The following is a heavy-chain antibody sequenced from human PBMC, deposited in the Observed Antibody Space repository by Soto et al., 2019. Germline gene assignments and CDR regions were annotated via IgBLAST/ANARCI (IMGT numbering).Heavy chain of an antibody. D-gene: IGHD6-25*01. J-gene: IGHJ4*02. CDR2: ISGTGGTT. Sequence: EVQLLESGGGLVQPGGSLRLSCAASGFTFSSYAMSWVRQAPGKGLEWVSAISGTGGTTYYADSVKGRFTISRDNSRNTRHGQRNRLGAEDTAKFSLAKFFAEQGGSSGCPCSLLFWGWEPLVPV. CDR3: AKFFAEQGGSSGCPCSLLF. V-gene: IGHV3-23*01. CDR1: GFTFSSYA.